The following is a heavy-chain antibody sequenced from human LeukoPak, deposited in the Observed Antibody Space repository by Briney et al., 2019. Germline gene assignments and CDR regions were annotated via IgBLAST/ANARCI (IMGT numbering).Heavy chain of an antibody. Sequence: SETLSLTCTVSGGSISSSSYYWGWIRQPPGKGLECIGSIYYSGSTYYNPSLKSRVTISVDTSKNQFSLKLSSVTAADTAVYYCAREGIAAAGTLTNWFDPWGQGTLVTVSS. J-gene: IGHJ5*02. CDR2: IYYSGST. D-gene: IGHD6-13*01. CDR1: GGSISSSSYY. V-gene: IGHV4-39*07. CDR3: AREGIAAAGTLTNWFDP.